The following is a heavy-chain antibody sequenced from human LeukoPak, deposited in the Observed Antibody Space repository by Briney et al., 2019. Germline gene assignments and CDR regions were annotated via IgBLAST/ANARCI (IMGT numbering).Heavy chain of an antibody. D-gene: IGHD3-9*01. Sequence: PGRSPRLSCAASGFTFSSYGLHWVRQAPGKGLEWVAVIWYDGSNKYYADSVKGRFTISRDNSKNTLYLQMNSLRAEDTAVYYCARDAPTGYNDYWGQGTLVTVSS. V-gene: IGHV3-33*01. CDR3: ARDAPTGYNDY. J-gene: IGHJ4*02. CDR2: IWYDGSNK. CDR1: GFTFSSYG.